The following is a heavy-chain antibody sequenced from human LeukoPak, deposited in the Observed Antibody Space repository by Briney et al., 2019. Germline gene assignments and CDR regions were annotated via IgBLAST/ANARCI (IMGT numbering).Heavy chain of an antibody. CDR3: ARGHYFTHMDV. D-gene: IGHD3-10*01. V-gene: IGHV3-20*04. Sequence: PGGSLRLSCAASGFTFDDYGMSWVRQTPAKGLEWVSGINWNGGSTGYADSVKGRFTISRDNDKNSLYLQMNSLIAEDTAVYYCARGHYFTHMDVWGKGTTVTVSS. CDR2: INWNGGST. CDR1: GFTFDDYG. J-gene: IGHJ6*03.